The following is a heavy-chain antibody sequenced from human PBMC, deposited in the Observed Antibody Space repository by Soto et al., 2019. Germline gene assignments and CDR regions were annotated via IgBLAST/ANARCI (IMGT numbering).Heavy chain of an antibody. Sequence: SETLSLTCTVSGGSISSYYWSWIRQPPGKGLEWIGYIYYSGSTNYNPSLKSRVTISVDTSKNQFSLKLSSVTAADTAVYYCARAPRTVTFDYWGQGTLVTVSS. CDR3: ARAPRTVTFDY. CDR1: GGSISSYY. J-gene: IGHJ4*02. CDR2: IYYSGST. V-gene: IGHV4-59*01. D-gene: IGHD4-17*01.